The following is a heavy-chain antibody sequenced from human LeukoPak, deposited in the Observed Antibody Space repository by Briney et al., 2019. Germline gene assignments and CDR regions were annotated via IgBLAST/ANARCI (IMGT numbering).Heavy chain of an antibody. D-gene: IGHD3-10*01. Sequence: GGSLRLSCAASGFTFSSYAMHWVRQAPGKGLEWVAVISYDGSNKYYADSVKGRFTISRDNSKNTLYLQMNSLRAEDTAVYYCARVMVRGVIIRGFDYWGQGTLVTVSS. CDR3: ARVMVRGVIIRGFDY. V-gene: IGHV3-30-3*01. CDR1: GFTFSSYA. J-gene: IGHJ4*02. CDR2: ISYDGSNK.